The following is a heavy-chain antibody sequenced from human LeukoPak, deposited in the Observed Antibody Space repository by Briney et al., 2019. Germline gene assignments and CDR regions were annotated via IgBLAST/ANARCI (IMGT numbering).Heavy chain of an antibody. CDR2: IKSKTDGATT. CDR3: TTVQNLLEFDY. J-gene: IGHJ4*02. Sequence: GGSLRLSCAASGFTFSNAWMSWVRQAPGKGLEWVGRIKSKTDGATTEYAAPVKGRFTISRDDSKNTLYLQMNSLKTEDTAVYYCTTVQNLLEFDYWGQGTLVTVSS. D-gene: IGHD1-1*01. V-gene: IGHV3-15*01. CDR1: GFTFSNAW.